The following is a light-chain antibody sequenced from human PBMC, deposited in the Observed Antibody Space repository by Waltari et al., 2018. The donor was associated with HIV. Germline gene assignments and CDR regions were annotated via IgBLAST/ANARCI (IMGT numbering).Light chain of an antibody. CDR2: EVS. V-gene: IGLV2-8*01. CDR1: SSDVGGYKY. Sequence: QSALTQPPSASGSHGQSVTISCTGTSSDVGGYKYVSWYQQHPGNAPKLMIYEVSKRPSGVPDRFSGSKSGNTASLTVSGLQAEDEADYYCSSYAGSNNFVFGTGTKVTVL. J-gene: IGLJ1*01. CDR3: SSYAGSNNFV.